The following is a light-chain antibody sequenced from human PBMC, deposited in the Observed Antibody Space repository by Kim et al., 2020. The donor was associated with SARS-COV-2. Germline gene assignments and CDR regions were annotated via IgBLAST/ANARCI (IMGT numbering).Light chain of an antibody. J-gene: IGKJ2*01. CDR3: QQRSSTTLYT. V-gene: IGKV1-39*01. Sequence: AVGGDVAITCQAGSSSSSNLIWCHQKTAGEPKLLIYAASSLLRGVLSRLSGSGAGTEYTPTIISRQPEEVVTYYCQQRSSTTLYTFGQGTKLEI. CDR1: SSSSSN. CDR2: AAS.